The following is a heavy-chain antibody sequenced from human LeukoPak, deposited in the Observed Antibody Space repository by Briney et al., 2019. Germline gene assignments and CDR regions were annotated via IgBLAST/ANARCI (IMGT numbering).Heavy chain of an antibody. V-gene: IGHV4-4*07. Sequence: SETLSLTCTVSGGSISSYYWSWIRQPAGKGLEWIGRFHTSGSTNYNPSLKSRVTMSGDTSKNQFSLKLTSVTAADTAVYYCARDTYYYDSSGSRIDYWGQGTLVTVSS. CDR2: FHTSGST. J-gene: IGHJ4*02. CDR1: GGSISSYY. CDR3: ARDTYYYDSSGSRIDY. D-gene: IGHD3-22*01.